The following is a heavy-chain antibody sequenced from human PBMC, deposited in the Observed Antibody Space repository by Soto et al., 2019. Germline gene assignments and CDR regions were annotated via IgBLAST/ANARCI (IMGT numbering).Heavy chain of an antibody. J-gene: IGHJ6*03. D-gene: IGHD2-2*01. CDR2: INPNGGGT. V-gene: IGHV1-2*04. CDR3: ARNIVVVPAAIENYYYYMDV. CDR1: GYTFTGYY. Sequence: GASVKVSCKASGYTFTGYYMHWVRQAPGQGLEWMGWINPNGGGTNYAQKFQGWVTMTRDTSISTAYMELSRLRSDDTAVYYCARNIVVVPAAIENYYYYMDVWGKGTTVTVSS.